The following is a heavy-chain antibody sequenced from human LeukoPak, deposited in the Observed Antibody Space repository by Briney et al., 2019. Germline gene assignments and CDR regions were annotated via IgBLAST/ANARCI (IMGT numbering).Heavy chain of an antibody. V-gene: IGHV4-34*01. D-gene: IGHD4-17*01. Sequence: SETLSLTCAVYGGSFSGYYWSWIRQPPGKGLEWIGSIYHSGSTYYNPSLKSRVTISVDTSKNQFSLKLSSVTAADTAVYYCAREGHDYGDYPFDYWGQGTLVTVSS. CDR3: AREGHDYGDYPFDY. CDR2: IYHSGST. CDR1: GGSFSGYY. J-gene: IGHJ4*02.